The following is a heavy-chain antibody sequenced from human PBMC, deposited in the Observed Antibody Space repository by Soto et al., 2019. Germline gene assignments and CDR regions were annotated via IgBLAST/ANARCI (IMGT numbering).Heavy chain of an antibody. CDR1: GFTFSSYA. D-gene: IGHD6-13*01. CDR3: ERELDCSSWGARYYYGMDV. CDR2: ISYDGSNK. V-gene: IGHV3-30-3*01. Sequence: PGGSLRLSCAASGFTFSSYAMHWVRQAPGKGLEWVAVISYDGSNKYYADSVKGRFTISRDNSNNTLYLQMNSLRAEDSAVYYCERELDCSSWGARYYYGMDVWGQGTKVTV. J-gene: IGHJ6*01.